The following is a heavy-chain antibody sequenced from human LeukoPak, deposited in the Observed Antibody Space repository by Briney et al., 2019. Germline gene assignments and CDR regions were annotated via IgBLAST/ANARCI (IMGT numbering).Heavy chain of an antibody. V-gene: IGHV3-7*01. D-gene: IGHD2-21*01. J-gene: IGHJ4*02. CDR2: IKQDGSEK. Sequence: GGTLRLSCSASGFTFSNYGMSWVRQTPGKGLEWVANIKQDGSEKYYVDSVKGRFIISRDNAKNSLYLQMNSLRAEDTAVYYCARDHRGIYSPFDYWGQGTLVTVSS. CDR3: ARDHRGIYSPFDY. CDR1: GFTFSNYG.